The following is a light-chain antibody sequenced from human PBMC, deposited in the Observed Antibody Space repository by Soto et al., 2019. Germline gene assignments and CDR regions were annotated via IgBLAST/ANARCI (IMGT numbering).Light chain of an antibody. V-gene: IGLV8-61*01. Sequence: QTVVTQEPSFSVSPGRTVTLTCGLSSDSVSTTYYPTWYQQTPGQAPRTLIYSTDTRSSGVPDRFSGSILGNKAALTITGAQADDESDYYCVLYMGRGIGVFGGGTKLTVL. J-gene: IGLJ3*02. CDR3: VLYMGRGIGV. CDR1: SDSVSTTYY. CDR2: STD.